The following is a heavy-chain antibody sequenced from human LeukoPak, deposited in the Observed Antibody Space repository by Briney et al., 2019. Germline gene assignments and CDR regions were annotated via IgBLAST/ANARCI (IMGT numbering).Heavy chain of an antibody. CDR1: GFTFSSYG. CDR2: IRFDGNNK. V-gene: IGHV3-30*02. CDR3: ARRAGAYSHPYDY. Sequence: GGSLRLSCAASGFTFSSYGMHWVRQAPGKGLEWVAFIRFDGNNKYYADSVKGRFTTSRDNSKNTLYLQMTSLRAEDTAVYYCARRAGAYSHPYDYWGQGTLVTVSS. D-gene: IGHD4/OR15-4a*01. J-gene: IGHJ4*02.